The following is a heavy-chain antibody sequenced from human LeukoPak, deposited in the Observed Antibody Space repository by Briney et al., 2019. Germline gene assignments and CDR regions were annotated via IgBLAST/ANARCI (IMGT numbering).Heavy chain of an antibody. D-gene: IGHD2-21*02. CDR2: INSDGSST. Sequence: GGSLRLSCVASGFTFSSYWMHWVRQAPERGLVWVSRINSDGSSTSYADSVKGRFTISRDNAKNTLYLQMNSLRAEDTAVYYCARVLSGGDRSLDYWGQGTLVTVSS. V-gene: IGHV3-74*01. CDR1: GFTFSSYW. CDR3: ARVLSGGDRSLDY. J-gene: IGHJ4*02.